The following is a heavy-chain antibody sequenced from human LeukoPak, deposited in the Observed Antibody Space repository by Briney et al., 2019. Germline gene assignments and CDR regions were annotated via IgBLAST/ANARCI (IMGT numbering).Heavy chain of an antibody. J-gene: IGHJ3*02. V-gene: IGHV3-7*01. D-gene: IGHD1-26*01. CDR1: GFTFSYYW. Sequence: PGGSLRLSCAAAGFTFSYYWMSWVRQAPGKGLEWVANIKQDGSERNCLDSVKGRFTISRDIANSSLYLQMNSLRAEDTGVYYCARTWEGAFDIWGQGTMVTVSS. CDR2: IKQDGSER. CDR3: ARTWEGAFDI.